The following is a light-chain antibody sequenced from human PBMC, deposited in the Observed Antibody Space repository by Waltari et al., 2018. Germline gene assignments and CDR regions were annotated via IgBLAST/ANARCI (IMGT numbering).Light chain of an antibody. CDR3: HQYLSSST. V-gene: IGKV1-5*03. CDR2: RAV. J-gene: IGKJ3*01. Sequence: DIQLTQSPTTLSASIGDRVTITCRASQRIGDWLAWYQQKPGKAPKLLVQRAVTLENGVPSRFSGRESGTEFTLTINNLQPDDFATYFCHQYLSSSTFGAGTTVDFK. CDR1: QRIGDW.